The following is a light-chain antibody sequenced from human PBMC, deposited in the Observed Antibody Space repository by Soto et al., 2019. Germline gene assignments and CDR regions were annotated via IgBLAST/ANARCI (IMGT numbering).Light chain of an antibody. J-gene: IGKJ4*01. CDR3: QQYGSSPPLT. CDR2: GAS. V-gene: IGKV3-20*01. Sequence: EIVLTQSPGTLSLSPGERATLSCRASQSVSSSYLAWYQQKPGQAPRLLIYGASSRPTGIPDRFSGSGSGTDFTLTISRLEPEDFAVYYCQQYGSSPPLTFGGGTEVEIK. CDR1: QSVSSSY.